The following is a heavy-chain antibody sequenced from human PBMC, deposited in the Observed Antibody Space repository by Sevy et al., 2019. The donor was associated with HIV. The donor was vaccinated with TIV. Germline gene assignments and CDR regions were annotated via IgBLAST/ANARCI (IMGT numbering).Heavy chain of an antibody. CDR1: GGSFSTNH. D-gene: IGHD2-2*01. J-gene: IGHJ6*02. CDR3: ARGRSRFQIPGFYGMDV. V-gene: IGHV4-34*01. Sequence: SETLSLTCAVYGGSFSTNHWSWVRQSPGKGLQYIGEINDSGNTYYNPSFKSRVIMSVDTSRNQFSLNLRFVTAADTAVYFCARGRSRFQIPGFYGMDVWGQGTTVTVSS. CDR2: INDSGNT.